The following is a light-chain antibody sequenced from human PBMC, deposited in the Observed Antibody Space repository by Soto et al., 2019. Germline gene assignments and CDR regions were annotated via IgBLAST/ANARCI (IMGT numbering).Light chain of an antibody. J-gene: IGKJ4*01. CDR3: QQSYSTPLG. CDR1: QSISSY. CDR2: AAS. Sequence: DIQMTQSPSSLSASVGDRVTITCRASQSISSYLNWYQQKPGKAPKLLIYAASSLQSGVPSRFSGRGSGTDFTLTSSSLQPEDFATYYCQQSYSTPLGFGGGTKVEIK. V-gene: IGKV1-39*01.